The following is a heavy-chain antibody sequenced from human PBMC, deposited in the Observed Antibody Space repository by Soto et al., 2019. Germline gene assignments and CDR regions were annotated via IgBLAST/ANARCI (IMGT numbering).Heavy chain of an antibody. J-gene: IGHJ4*02. CDR2: IYFSGTT. CDR3: ARRARGANFDF. D-gene: IGHD3-16*01. V-gene: IGHV4-39*01. CDR1: GAFITRNSYY. Sequence: SETLSLTCTVSGAFITRNSYYWGWIRQSPGKGLEWIGNIYFSGTTYYNPSLESRVTISVDTSKRQFSLRLSSVTAADTAVYYCARRARGANFDFWGQGTLVTVSS.